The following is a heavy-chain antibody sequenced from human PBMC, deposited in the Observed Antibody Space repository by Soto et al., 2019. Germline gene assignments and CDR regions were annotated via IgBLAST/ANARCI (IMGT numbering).Heavy chain of an antibody. Sequence: GASVKVCCKASGYTFTSYGISWVRQAPGQGLEWMGWISAYNGNTNYAQKLQGRVTMTTDTPTSTAYMELRSLRSDDTAVYYWARVVGYYYDRSRDAFDIGGRGTMSTVSS. CDR1: GYTFTSYG. CDR3: ARVVGYYYDRSRDAFDI. CDR2: ISAYNGNT. V-gene: IGHV1-18*04. D-gene: IGHD3-22*01. J-gene: IGHJ3*02.